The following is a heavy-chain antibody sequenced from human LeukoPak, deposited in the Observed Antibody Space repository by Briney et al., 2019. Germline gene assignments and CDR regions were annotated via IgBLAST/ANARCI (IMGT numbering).Heavy chain of an antibody. CDR2: INHYSGDT. Sequence: AXXKVSCKASGYTFTGYHIHWVRQAPGQGLEWMGRINHYSGDTNFAQKFQGRATMTRDTSITTAYMDLSSLTPDDTPVYFCARDQGSLTRSWYTGYWGQGTQVTVSS. CDR3: ARDQGSLTRSWYTGY. J-gene: IGHJ4*02. V-gene: IGHV1-2*06. CDR1: GYTFTGYH. D-gene: IGHD6-13*01.